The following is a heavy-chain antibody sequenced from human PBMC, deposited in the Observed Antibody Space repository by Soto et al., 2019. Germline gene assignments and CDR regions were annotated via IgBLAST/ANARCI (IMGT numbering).Heavy chain of an antibody. J-gene: IGHJ4*02. CDR2: IWYDGSNK. Sequence: VAVIWYDGSNKYYADSVKGRFTISRDNSKNTLYLQMNSLRAEDTAVYYCARDLGSSRGDGYWGQGTLVTVSS. V-gene: IGHV3-33*01. CDR3: ARDLGSSRGDGY. D-gene: IGHD7-27*01.